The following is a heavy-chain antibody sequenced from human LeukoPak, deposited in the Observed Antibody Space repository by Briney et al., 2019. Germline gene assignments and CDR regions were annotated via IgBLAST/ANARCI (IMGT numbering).Heavy chain of an antibody. CDR2: ISAYNGNT. CDR1: GYTFTSYG. CDR3: ARVLKDGYDLGYFDY. D-gene: IGHD5-12*01. V-gene: IGHV1-18*01. Sequence: ASVKVSCKASGYTFTSYGISWVRQAPGQGLEWMGWISAYNGNTNYAQKLQGRITMTTDTSTSTAYMELRSLRSDDTAVYYCARVLKDGYDLGYFDYWGQGTLVTVSS. J-gene: IGHJ4*02.